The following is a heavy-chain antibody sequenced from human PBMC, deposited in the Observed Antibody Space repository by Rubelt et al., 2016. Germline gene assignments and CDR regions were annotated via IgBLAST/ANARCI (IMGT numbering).Heavy chain of an antibody. CDR2: TYYRSKWYS. J-gene: IGHJ4*02. CDR3: ARGPGLLDY. V-gene: IGHV6-1*02. D-gene: IGHD7-27*01. CDR1: GDSVSSNSAT. Sequence: QVQLQQSGPRLVKPSQTLSLTCAISGDSVSSNSATWNWIRQSPSRGLEWLGRTYYRSKWYSASAVSMKSRLSIKPDTSWNQCSLQLNSVTPEDTAVYYCARGPGLLDYWDQGTLVTVSS.